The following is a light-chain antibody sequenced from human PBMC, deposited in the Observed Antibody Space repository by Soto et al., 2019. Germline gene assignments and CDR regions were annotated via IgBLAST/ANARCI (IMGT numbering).Light chain of an antibody. CDR3: SSYAGSHSYV. CDR2: DVS. CDR1: SSDVGGYNY. Sequence: QSALTQPPSASGSPGQPVTISCTGTSSDVGGYNYVSWYQQHPGKAPKLMIYDVSKRPSGVPDRFSGSKSGNSASLTVSGLQADDEADYYCSSYAGSHSYVFGTGNKLTVL. J-gene: IGLJ1*01. V-gene: IGLV2-8*01.